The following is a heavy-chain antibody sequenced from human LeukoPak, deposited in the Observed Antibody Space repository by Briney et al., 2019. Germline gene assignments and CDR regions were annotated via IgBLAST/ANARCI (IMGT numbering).Heavy chain of an antibody. CDR3: ARRSDIAVAGAFDY. CDR1: GFTFDDYG. Sequence: GGSLRLSCVASGFTFDDYGMIWVRQAPGKGLKWVSGINWNGGSTDYADSVKGRFTISRDNSKNTLYLQMNSLRAEDTAVYYCARRSDIAVAGAFDYWGQGTLVTVSS. J-gene: IGHJ4*02. CDR2: INWNGGST. D-gene: IGHD6-19*01. V-gene: IGHV3-20*04.